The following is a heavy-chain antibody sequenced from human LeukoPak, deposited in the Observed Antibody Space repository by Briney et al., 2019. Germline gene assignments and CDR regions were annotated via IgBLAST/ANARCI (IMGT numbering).Heavy chain of an antibody. CDR1: GGSISGTNW. CDR2: ISLRGLT. CDR3: SRESGPLAPFGF. Sequence: PSETLSLTCGVSGGSISGTNWWSWVRQPPGQGLEWIGEISLRGLTNYNPSLRSRLTMSLDQSKNQVPLNLTSVPAADTAVYYCSRESGPLAPFGFWGQGTLASVHS. V-gene: IGHV4-4*02. D-gene: IGHD1-26*01. J-gene: IGHJ4*02.